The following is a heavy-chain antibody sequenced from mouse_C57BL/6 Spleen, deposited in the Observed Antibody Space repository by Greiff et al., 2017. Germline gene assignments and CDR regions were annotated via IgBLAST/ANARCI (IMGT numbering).Heavy chain of an antibody. CDR1: GFTFSSYA. D-gene: IGHD3-3*01. CDR2: ISDGGSYT. V-gene: IGHV5-4*01. J-gene: IGHJ4*01. Sequence: EVKLVESGGGLVKPGGSLKLSCAASGFTFSSYAMSWVRQTPEQRLEWVATISDGGSYTYYPDNVKGRFTISRDNAKNNLYLQMSHLKSEDTAMYYCARDRGMDYWGQGTSGTVSS. CDR3: ARDRGMDY.